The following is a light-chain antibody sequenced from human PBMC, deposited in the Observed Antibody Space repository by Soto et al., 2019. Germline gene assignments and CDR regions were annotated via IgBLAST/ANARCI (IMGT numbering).Light chain of an antibody. CDR1: QSVSSY. CDR3: QQRSNWPPIT. J-gene: IGKJ5*01. CDR2: DAS. Sequence: EMVLTQSPATLSLSPGERATLSCRASQSVSSYLAWYQQKPGQAPRLLIYDASNRATGIPARFSGSGSGTDFTLTISSPEPEDFAVYYCQQRSNWPPITFGQGKRLEIK. V-gene: IGKV3-11*01.